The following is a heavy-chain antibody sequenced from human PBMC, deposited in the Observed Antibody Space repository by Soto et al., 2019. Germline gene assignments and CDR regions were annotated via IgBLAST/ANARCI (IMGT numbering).Heavy chain of an antibody. Sequence: PTQTLSITCDVYGGSVSGYYWSWIRQHPGKGLEWIGEINHSGSTNYNPSLKSRVTISVDTSKNQFSLKLSSVTAADTAVYYCARAPRYCSGGSCYSRWFDPWGQGTLVTVSS. CDR2: INHSGST. V-gene: IGHV4-34*01. CDR1: GGSVSGYY. J-gene: IGHJ5*02. CDR3: ARAPRYCSGGSCYSRWFDP. D-gene: IGHD2-15*01.